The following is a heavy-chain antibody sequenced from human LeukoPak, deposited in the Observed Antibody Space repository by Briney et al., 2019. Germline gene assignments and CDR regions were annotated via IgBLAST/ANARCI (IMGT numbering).Heavy chain of an antibody. J-gene: IGHJ4*02. Sequence: ASVKVSCKASGYTFTSYDINWVRQATGQGLEWLGWMNPSSGNTGYAQKFQGRVTMTRDTSISTAYMELSSLRSEDTAVYYCARADRGVRGVPDYWGQGTLVTVSS. CDR1: GYTFTSYD. V-gene: IGHV1-8*01. D-gene: IGHD3-10*01. CDR2: MNPSSGNT. CDR3: ARADRGVRGVPDY.